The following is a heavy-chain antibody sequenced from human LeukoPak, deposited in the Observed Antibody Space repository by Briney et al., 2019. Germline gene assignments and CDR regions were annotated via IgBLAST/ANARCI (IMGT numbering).Heavy chain of an antibody. CDR3: AKMKRHTTRALNWFDP. Sequence: GGSLRLSCAASGFTFSSYAMSWVRQAPGKGLEWVSAISGSGGSTYYADSVKGRFTISRDNSKNTLYLQMNSLRAEDTAVYYCAKMKRHTTRALNWFDPWGQGTLVTVSS. J-gene: IGHJ5*02. D-gene: IGHD1-14*01. CDR2: ISGSGGST. V-gene: IGHV3-23*01. CDR1: GFTFSSYA.